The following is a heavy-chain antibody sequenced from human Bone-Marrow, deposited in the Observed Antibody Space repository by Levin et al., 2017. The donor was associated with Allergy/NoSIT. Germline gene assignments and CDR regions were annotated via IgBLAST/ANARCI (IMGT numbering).Heavy chain of an antibody. Sequence: TGGSLRLSCAASGFTFSSYAMHWVRQAPGKGLEWVSVTSYDESIKYYTDSVKGRFTISRDNSKNTLYLQMISLRAEDTAVYYCARTGRDAFDIWGQGTMVTVSS. CDR3: ARTGRDAFDI. D-gene: IGHD1-14*01. J-gene: IGHJ3*02. V-gene: IGHV3-30-3*01. CDR2: TSYDESIK. CDR1: GFTFSSYA.